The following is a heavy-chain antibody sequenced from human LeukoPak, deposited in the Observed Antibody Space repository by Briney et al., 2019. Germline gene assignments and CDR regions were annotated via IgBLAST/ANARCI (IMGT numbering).Heavy chain of an antibody. J-gene: IGHJ4*02. D-gene: IGHD3-22*01. CDR2: ISYSGST. Sequence: GSLRLSCAASGFTFSNYAMSWVRQAPGKGLEWIGSISYSGSTSYNPSLKSRVTISVDTSKNQFSLKLSSVTAADTAVYYCARHRRPNYYDRSGPPDYWGQGTLVTVSS. V-gene: IGHV4-39*01. CDR1: GFTFSNYA. CDR3: ARHRRPNYYDRSGPPDY.